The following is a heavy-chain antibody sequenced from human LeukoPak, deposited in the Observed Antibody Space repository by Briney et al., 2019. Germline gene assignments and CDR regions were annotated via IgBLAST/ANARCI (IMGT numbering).Heavy chain of an antibody. D-gene: IGHD3-3*01. CDR2: ISYDGSNK. Sequence: GGSLRLSCAASGFTFRSYGMHGVRQAPGKGLEWVAVISYDGSNKYYADSVKGRFTISRDNSKDTLYLQMNSLRVEDTAVYYCAKQYDFWSGPDYWGQGTLVTVSS. J-gene: IGHJ4*02. CDR1: GFTFRSYG. CDR3: AKQYDFWSGPDY. V-gene: IGHV3-30*18.